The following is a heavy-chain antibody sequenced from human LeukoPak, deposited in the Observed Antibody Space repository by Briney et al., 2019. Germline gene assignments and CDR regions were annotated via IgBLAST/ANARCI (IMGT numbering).Heavy chain of an antibody. CDR2: INPNSGGT. J-gene: IGHJ4*02. Sequence: ASAKVSCKASGYTFTGYYMHWVRQAPGQGLEWMGWINPNSGGTNYAQKFQGRVTMTRDTSISTAYMELSRLRSDDTAVYYCAPSQSGSYSFDYWGQGTLVTVSS. V-gene: IGHV1-2*02. CDR1: GYTFTGYY. CDR3: APSQSGSYSFDY. D-gene: IGHD1-26*01.